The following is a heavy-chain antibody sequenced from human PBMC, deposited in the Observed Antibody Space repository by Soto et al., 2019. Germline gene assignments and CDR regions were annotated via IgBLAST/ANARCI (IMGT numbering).Heavy chain of an antibody. CDR2: INPNSGGT. V-gene: IGHV1-2*04. CDR3: ARGGGAYGDHRISDY. CDR1: GYTFTGYY. J-gene: IGHJ4*02. D-gene: IGHD4-17*01. Sequence: QVQLVQSGAEVKKPGASVKVSCKASGYTFTGYYMHWVRQAPGQGLEWMGWINPNSGGTNDAQKFQGWGTKTRDTSISTAYMELSRLRSDDTAVYYCARGGGAYGDHRISDYWGQGTLVTVSS.